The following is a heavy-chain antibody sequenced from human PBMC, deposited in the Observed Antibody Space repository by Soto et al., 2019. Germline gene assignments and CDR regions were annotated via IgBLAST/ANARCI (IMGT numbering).Heavy chain of an antibody. V-gene: IGHV3-11*06. D-gene: IGHD2-15*01. CDR1: GFTFSDSY. Sequence: QVQLVESGGALAKPGGSLRLSCAASGFTFSDSYMSWIRQAPGKGLEWVSYIGRGDDYTNYADSVKGRFTISRDNSKNSVFLQMNILRPDDTAVYYCARGGGFNSRYCSPGTCYNWFASWGQGTLVTVSS. CDR3: ARGGGFNSRYCSPGTCYNWFAS. CDR2: IGRGDDYT. J-gene: IGHJ5*01.